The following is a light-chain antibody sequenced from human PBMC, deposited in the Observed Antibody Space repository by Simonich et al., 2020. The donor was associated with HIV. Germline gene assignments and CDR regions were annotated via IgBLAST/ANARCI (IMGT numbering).Light chain of an antibody. V-gene: IGKV4-1*01. CDR1: RSVLYRSNNTNY. CDR3: QQYYAAPIT. J-gene: IGKJ5*01. CDR2: WAS. Sequence: DIVMTQSPDSLAVSLGERATVNCRSSRSVLYRSNNTNYLAWFQHKPGQPPKMLIYWASTRESWVPDRFSCSGSGTDFTLTISSLQAEDVAVYYCQQYYAAPITFGQGTRLEI.